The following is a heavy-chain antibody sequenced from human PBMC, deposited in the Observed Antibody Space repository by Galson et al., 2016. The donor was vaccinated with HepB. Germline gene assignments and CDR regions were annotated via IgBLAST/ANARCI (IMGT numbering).Heavy chain of an antibody. CDR2: IIPIFGTP. Sequence: SVKVSCKASGGTFSNYAVSWVRQAPGQGLEWMGGIIPIFGTPNYAQKFQDRITLSADESTSTAYMELSSLRSEDTAVYDCARHGDIVVAIGPKASRYYYYGMDVWGQGTTVTVSS. J-gene: IGHJ6*02. CDR3: ARHGDIVVAIGPKASRYYYYGMDV. V-gene: IGHV1-69*13. CDR1: GGTFSNYA. D-gene: IGHD2-15*01.